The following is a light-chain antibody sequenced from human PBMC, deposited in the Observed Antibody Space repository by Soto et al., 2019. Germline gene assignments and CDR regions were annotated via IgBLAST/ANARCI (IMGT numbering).Light chain of an antibody. CDR2: AAS. CDR1: HSVSSSA. V-gene: IGKV3-20*01. Sequence: EIVLTQSPGTLSLSPGERGALSCRASHSVSSSAVAWYQQKPGQAPRLLIYAASSRATGIPDRFSGSGSGTDFTLTISRLEPEDYAVYYCQQYGSSITFGGGNKVEIK. CDR3: QQYGSSIT. J-gene: IGKJ4*01.